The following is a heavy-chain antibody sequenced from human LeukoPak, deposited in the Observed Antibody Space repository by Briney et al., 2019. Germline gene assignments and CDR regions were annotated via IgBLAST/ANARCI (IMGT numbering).Heavy chain of an antibody. CDR1: GDSIGDSGCY. CDR3: ARRPGSYESGHGGAN. D-gene: IGHD1-26*01. CDR2: IYYRGNS. J-gene: IGHJ4*02. V-gene: IGHV4-39*01. Sequence: SETLSLTCSVSGDSIGDSGCYWGWIRQPPGKGLEWIASIYYRGNSYYNPSLRSRVTISIDTSTNQLLLTLSSVTAADTAVYYCARRPGSYESGHGGANWGRGSLVTVSS.